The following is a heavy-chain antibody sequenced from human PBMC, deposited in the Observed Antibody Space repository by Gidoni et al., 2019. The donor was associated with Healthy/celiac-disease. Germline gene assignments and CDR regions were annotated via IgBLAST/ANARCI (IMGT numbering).Heavy chain of an antibody. V-gene: IGHV4-59*01. Sequence: QVQLQESGPGLVKPSETLSLTCTVPGGSISSYYWSWIRQPPGKGLEWIGYIYYSGSTNYNPSLKSRVTISVDTSKNQFSLKLSSVTAADTAVYYCARYSTGSGSYYKGYFDYWGQGTLVTVSS. D-gene: IGHD3-10*01. CDR1: GGSISSYY. CDR2: IYYSGST. CDR3: ARYSTGSGSYYKGYFDY. J-gene: IGHJ4*02.